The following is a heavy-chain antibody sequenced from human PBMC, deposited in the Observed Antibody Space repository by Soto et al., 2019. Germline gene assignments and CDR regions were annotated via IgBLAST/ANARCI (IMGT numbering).Heavy chain of an antibody. J-gene: IGHJ5*02. CDR3: ARVGPYDSQSYMFRYDRLDP. D-gene: IGHD3-10*01. CDR1: GFSGRSSQ. Sequence: PGGYLRLSCAASGFSGRSSQMCCARQAPGKGLEWVSIIFSDGTTHYGVSVKGRFTISRDSARNTVYLQMNGLRVDDTAVYYCARVGPYDSQSYMFRYDRLDPRFQGTQVTLS. V-gene: IGHV3-53*01. CDR2: IFSDGTT.